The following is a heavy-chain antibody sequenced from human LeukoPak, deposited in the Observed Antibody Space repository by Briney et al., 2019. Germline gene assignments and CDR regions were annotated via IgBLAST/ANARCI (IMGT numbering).Heavy chain of an antibody. CDR1: GGSISSSSYY. V-gene: IGHV4-39*01. D-gene: IGHD4-11*01. CDR2: IYYSGST. CDR3: ARQIYTVWFDP. Sequence: SETLSLTCTVSGGSISSSSYYWGWIRQPPGKGLEWIGSIYYSGSTYYNPSLKSRVTISVDTSKNQFSLKLSSVTAADTAVYYCARQIYTVWFDPWGQGTLVTVSS. J-gene: IGHJ5*02.